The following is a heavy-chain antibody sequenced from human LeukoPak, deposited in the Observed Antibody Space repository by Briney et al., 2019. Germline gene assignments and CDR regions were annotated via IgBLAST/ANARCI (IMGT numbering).Heavy chain of an antibody. CDR2: VYYSGRT. D-gene: IGHD5-24*01. V-gene: IGHV4-59*08. J-gene: IGHJ6*02. CDR1: GASIRSYY. Sequence: PSETLSLTCSVSGASIRSYYWTWIRQPPGKGLEWIGYVYYSGRTNYNPSLKSRVTISVDTSKNLFSLNLNSVTAAYTPVYYCATLGRRDGYPPKYYYVMDVWGQGTTVTVSS. CDR3: ATLGRRDGYPPKYYYVMDV.